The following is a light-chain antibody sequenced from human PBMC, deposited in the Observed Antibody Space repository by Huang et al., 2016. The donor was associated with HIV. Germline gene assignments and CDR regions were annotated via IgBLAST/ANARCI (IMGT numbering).Light chain of an antibody. CDR1: RPNNIF. V-gene: IGKV1-39*01. CDR2: AAS. Sequence: DIQMTQSPSSLPASVGDRVTITCRAGRPNNIFVNWYQHKPGKPPNLLIYAASSLQSGVPSRFSGSGSGTDFTLTISSLQPGDFATYYCQQTFSTPRTFGQGTKL. CDR3: QQTFSTPRT. J-gene: IGKJ2*01.